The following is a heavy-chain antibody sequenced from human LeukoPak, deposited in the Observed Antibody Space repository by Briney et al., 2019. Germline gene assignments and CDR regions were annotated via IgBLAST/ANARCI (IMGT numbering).Heavy chain of an antibody. V-gene: IGHV1-69*05. CDR1: GGTFSSYA. Sequence: SVKVSCKASGGTFSSYAISWVRQAPGQGLEWMGRIIPIFGTANYAQKFQGRVTITTDESTSTAYMELSSLRSEDTAVYYCARARYYDFWSGYYPFDHWGQGTLVTVSS. J-gene: IGHJ4*02. D-gene: IGHD3-3*01. CDR3: ARARYYDFWSGYYPFDH. CDR2: IIPIFGTA.